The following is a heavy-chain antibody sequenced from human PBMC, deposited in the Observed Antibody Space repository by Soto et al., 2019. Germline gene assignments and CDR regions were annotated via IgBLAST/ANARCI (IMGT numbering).Heavy chain of an antibody. CDR3: ARGVGSSPPQY. CDR2: IYASGSP. Sequence: PGETLSLTCTISVGSVSGYYGSWIRQSTGQGLEWIGYIYASGSPYYNPSLRSRVTISADTSKNQISLKLTSPTAADTAVYYCARGVGSSPPQYWGRGTLVTVSS. D-gene: IGHD1-26*01. V-gene: IGHV4-59*02. CDR1: VGSVSGYY. J-gene: IGHJ4*02.